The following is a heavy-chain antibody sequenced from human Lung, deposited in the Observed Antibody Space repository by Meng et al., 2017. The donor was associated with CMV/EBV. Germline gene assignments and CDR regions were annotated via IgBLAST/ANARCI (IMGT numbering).Heavy chain of an antibody. J-gene: IGHJ4*02. CDR2: IIPIFGTA. CDR3: ASTTPYCSSTSCYTYFDY. D-gene: IGHD2-2*02. Sequence: SVXVSXXASGGTFSSYAISWVRQAPGQGLEWMGGIIPIFGTANYAQKFQGRVTITTDESTSTAYMELSSLRSEDTAVYYCASTTPYCSSTSCYTYFDYWGQGTLVTVS. V-gene: IGHV1-69*05. CDR1: GGTFSSYA.